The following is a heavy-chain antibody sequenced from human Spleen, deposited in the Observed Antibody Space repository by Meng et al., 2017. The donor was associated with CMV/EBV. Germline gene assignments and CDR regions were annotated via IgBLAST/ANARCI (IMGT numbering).Heavy chain of an antibody. Sequence: ASVQVPCKDCGYTFTNHDINWVRQDTGPGLEWMGWMNPNSANTGYGQKFQGRFTMTRITSASTAYMELSSLRSEDTAVYYCARGNGGNHDAFDVWGQGTMVTVSS. CDR3: ARGNGGNHDAFDV. CDR1: GYTFTNHD. D-gene: IGHD4-23*01. CDR2: MNPNSANT. V-gene: IGHV1-8*01. J-gene: IGHJ3*01.